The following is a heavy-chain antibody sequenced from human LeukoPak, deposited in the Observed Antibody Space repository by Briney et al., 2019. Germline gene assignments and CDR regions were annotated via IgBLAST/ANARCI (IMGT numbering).Heavy chain of an antibody. CDR2: ISGSGGST. V-gene: IGHV3-23*01. D-gene: IGHD3-22*01. J-gene: IGHJ4*02. Sequence: GGSLRLSCAASGFTFSSYAMSWVRQAPGKGLEWVSAISGSGGSTYYADSVKGRFTISRDNSKNTLYLQMNSLRAEDTAVYYCAKGVDTTMIVVASDYYFDYRGQGTLVTVSP. CDR1: GFTFSSYA. CDR3: AKGVDTTMIVVASDYYFDY.